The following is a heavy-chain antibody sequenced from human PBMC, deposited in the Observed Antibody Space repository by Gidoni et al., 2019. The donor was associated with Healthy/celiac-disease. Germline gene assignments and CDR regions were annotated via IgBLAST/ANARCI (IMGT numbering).Heavy chain of an antibody. CDR2: IKSKTDGGTT. D-gene: IGHD1-26*01. V-gene: IGHV3-15*01. CDR1: GFTSSNAW. CDR3: TTVGATDIIHDAFDI. J-gene: IGHJ3*02. Sequence: EVQLVESGGGLVKPGGSLRLSGAASGFTSSNAWMSWVRQAPGKGLEWVGRIKSKTDGGTTDYAAPVKGRFTISRDDSKNTLYLQMNSLKTEDTAVYYCTTVGATDIIHDAFDIWGQGTMVTVSS.